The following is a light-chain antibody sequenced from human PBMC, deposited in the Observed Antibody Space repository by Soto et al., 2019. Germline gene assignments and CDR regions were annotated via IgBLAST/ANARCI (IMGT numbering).Light chain of an antibody. Sequence: EIVLTQSPATLSFSPGERATLSCRASQSVSSYLAWYQQKPGQAPRLLIYDSSNRATGIPARFSGSGSGTDFTVTISSLEPEDFAVYYCQQRSNWPTFGGGTQVEIK. CDR2: DSS. V-gene: IGKV3-11*01. J-gene: IGKJ4*01. CDR3: QQRSNWPT. CDR1: QSVSSY.